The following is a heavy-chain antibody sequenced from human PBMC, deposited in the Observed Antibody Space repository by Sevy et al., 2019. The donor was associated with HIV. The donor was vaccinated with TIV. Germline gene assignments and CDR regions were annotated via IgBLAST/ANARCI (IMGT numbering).Heavy chain of an antibody. CDR3: AKNTAAVGVGGFYY. J-gene: IGHJ4*02. D-gene: IGHD6-13*01. CDR1: GLSFSDYG. CDR2: IWYDGSDR. V-gene: IGHV3-30*02. Sequence: GGSLRLSCTASGLSFSDYGMHWVRQAPGKGLEWVAFIWYDGSDRYYADSVKGRFTISRDNSKNILYLQMSSLRLEDTALYYCAKNTAAVGVGGFYYWGQGTLVTVSS.